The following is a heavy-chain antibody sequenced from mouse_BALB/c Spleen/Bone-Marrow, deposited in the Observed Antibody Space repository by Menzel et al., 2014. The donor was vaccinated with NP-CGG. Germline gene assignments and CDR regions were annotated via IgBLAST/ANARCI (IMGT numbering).Heavy chain of an antibody. D-gene: IGHD2-3*01. J-gene: IGHJ3*01. CDR1: GYAFTNYW. CDR3: ARLRGYSQAWFAY. V-gene: IGHV1-63*01. Sequence: VKLVESGAELVRPGTSVKISCKASGYAFTNYWLGWVKQRPGHGLEWIGDIYPGSGDTYYNEKFKGKATLTADKSSSAAYMQLSSLTSEASAVYFCARLRGYSQAWFAYWGQGTLVTVSA. CDR2: IYPGSGDT.